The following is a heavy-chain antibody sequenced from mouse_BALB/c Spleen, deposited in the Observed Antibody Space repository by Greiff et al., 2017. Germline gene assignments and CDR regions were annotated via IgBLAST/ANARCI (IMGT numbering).Heavy chain of an antibody. V-gene: IGHV1-15*01. D-gene: IGHD2-3*01. CDR2: IDPETGGT. J-gene: IGHJ3*01. CDR1: GYTFTDYE. Sequence: VQLQQSGADLVRPGASVTLSCKASGYTFTDYEMHWVKQTPVHGLEWIGAIDPETGGTAYNQKFKGKVTLTADKSSSTAYMELRSLTSEDSAVYYCTRGGLLREAWFAYWGQGTLVTVSA. CDR3: TRGGLLREAWFAY.